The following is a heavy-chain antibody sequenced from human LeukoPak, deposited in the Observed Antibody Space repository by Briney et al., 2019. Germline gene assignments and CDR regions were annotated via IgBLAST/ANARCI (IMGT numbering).Heavy chain of an antibody. J-gene: IGHJ3*02. CDR1: GGTFSSYA. Sequence: SVKVSCKASGGTFSSYAISWVRQAPGQGLEWMGGIIPIFGTANYAQKFQGRVTITTDESTSTAYMELSSLRSEGTAVYYCARVTEQGWLLDAFDIWGQGTMVTVSS. CDR2: IIPIFGTA. V-gene: IGHV1-69*05. D-gene: IGHD3-22*01. CDR3: ARVTEQGWLLDAFDI.